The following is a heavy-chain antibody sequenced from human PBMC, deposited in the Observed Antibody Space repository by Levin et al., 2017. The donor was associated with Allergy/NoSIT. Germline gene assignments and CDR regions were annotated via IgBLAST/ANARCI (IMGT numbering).Heavy chain of an antibody. J-gene: IGHJ5*02. Sequence: SQTLSLTCAVYGGSFSGYYWSWIRQPPGKGLEWIGEINHSGSTNYNPSLKSRVTISVDTSKNQFSLKLSSVTAADTAVYYCARGCSYDILTGYGNWFDPWGQGTLVTVSS. V-gene: IGHV4-34*01. D-gene: IGHD3-9*01. CDR3: ARGCSYDILTGYGNWFDP. CDR2: INHSGST. CDR1: GGSFSGYY.